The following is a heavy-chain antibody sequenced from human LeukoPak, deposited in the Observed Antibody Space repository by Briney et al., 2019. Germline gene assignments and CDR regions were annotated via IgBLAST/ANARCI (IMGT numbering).Heavy chain of an antibody. CDR1: GFTVSSNY. D-gene: IGHD4-17*01. CDR3: AREEYGDYYFDY. Sequence: GGSLRLSCAASGFTVSSNYMSWVRQAPGKGLEWVSVIYSGGSTHHADSVKGRFTISRDNSKNMLYLQMNSLRDEDTAVYYCAREEYGDYYFDYWGQGTLVTVSS. V-gene: IGHV3-66*01. J-gene: IGHJ4*02. CDR2: IYSGGST.